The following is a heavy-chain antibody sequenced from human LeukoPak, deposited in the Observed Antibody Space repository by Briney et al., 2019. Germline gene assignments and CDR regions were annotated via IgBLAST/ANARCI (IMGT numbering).Heavy chain of an antibody. D-gene: IGHD2-2*01. CDR3: VVRCYGPRLGI. Sequence: SETLSLTCALYTASSTNFYCRWIRQSPEKGLEWIGEINNSGSTSYNPSLNSRVIMSVDSSKNQFSLRLTSVTAAATAVYYCVVRCYGPRLGIWGQGTLVTVSS. CDR2: INNSGST. V-gene: IGHV4-34*01. J-gene: IGHJ4*02. CDR1: TASSTNFY.